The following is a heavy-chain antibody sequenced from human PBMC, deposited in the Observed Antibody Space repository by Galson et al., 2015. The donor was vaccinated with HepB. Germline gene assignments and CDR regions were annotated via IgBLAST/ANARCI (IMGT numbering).Heavy chain of an antibody. D-gene: IGHD6-19*01. Sequence: SVKVSCKASGYTFNNYGITWVRQAPGQGLEWMGWVSAYNGNTNYAQKFQGRVTMTTDTSTSTAYMELRSLRSDDTAVYYCARFKDRGYSSGWEYYFDYWGQGTLVTVSS. V-gene: IGHV1-18*01. J-gene: IGHJ4*02. CDR2: VSAYNGNT. CDR1: GYTFNNYG. CDR3: ARFKDRGYSSGWEYYFDY.